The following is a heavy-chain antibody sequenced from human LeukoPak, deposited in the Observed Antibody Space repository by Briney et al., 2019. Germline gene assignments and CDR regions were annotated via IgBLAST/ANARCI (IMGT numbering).Heavy chain of an antibody. D-gene: IGHD6-6*01. CDR1: GYTFNSYS. J-gene: IGHJ4*02. CDR2: ISTYNGNT. CDR3: AKDRWKDGSSSFDN. V-gene: IGHV1-18*01. Sequence: ASVKVSCKASGYTFNSYSINWARQAPGQGLEWMGWISTYNGNTNYAQKLQGRVTMTTDTSTSTAYMELRSLRSDDTAVYYCAKDRWKDGSSSFDNWGQGTLVTVSS.